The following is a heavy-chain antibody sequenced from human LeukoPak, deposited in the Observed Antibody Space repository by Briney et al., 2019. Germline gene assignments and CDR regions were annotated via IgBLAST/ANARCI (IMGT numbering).Heavy chain of an antibody. CDR2: ISYDGSNK. CDR3: ARDLEGMVYATRFDY. CDR1: GFTFSSYA. Sequence: GGSLRLSCAASGFTFSSYAMHWVRQAPGKGLEWVAVISYDGSNKYYADSVKGRFTISRDNSKNTLYLQMNSLRAEDTAVYYCARDLEGMVYATRFDYWGQGTLVTVSS. D-gene: IGHD2-8*01. J-gene: IGHJ4*02. V-gene: IGHV3-30*04.